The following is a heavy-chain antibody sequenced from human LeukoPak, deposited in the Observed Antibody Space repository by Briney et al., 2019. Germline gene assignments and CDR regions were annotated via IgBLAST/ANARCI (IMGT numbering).Heavy chain of an antibody. V-gene: IGHV3-30*04. CDR2: ISYDGSNK. CDR3: ARDLGYSYYGMDV. Sequence: GGSLRLSCAASGFTFSSYAMHWVRQAPGKGLEWVAVISYDGSNKYYADSVKGRFTISRDNSKNTLYLQMNSLSAEDTAVYYCARDLGYSYYGMDVRGQGTTVTVSS. J-gene: IGHJ6*02. CDR1: GFTFSSYA.